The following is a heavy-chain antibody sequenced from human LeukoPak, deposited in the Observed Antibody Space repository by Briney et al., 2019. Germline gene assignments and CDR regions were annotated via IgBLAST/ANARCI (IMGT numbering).Heavy chain of an antibody. D-gene: IGHD3-22*01. CDR2: ISTSGGST. J-gene: IGHJ4*02. CDR3: AKTRLPYDTYYFDY. V-gene: IGHV3-23*01. Sequence: GGSLRLSCAASGFTFSSYAMSWVRQAPGKGLEWVSVISTSGGSTNYADSVKGRFTISRDNSKNTLYLQMNSLRAEDTAVYYCAKTRLPYDTYYFDYWGQGTLVTVSS. CDR1: GFTFSSYA.